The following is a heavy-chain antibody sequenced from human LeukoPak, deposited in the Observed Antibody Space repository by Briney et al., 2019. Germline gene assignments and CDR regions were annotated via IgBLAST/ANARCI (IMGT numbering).Heavy chain of an antibody. CDR3: ARVGLLRGGVIIMFDP. J-gene: IGHJ5*02. CDR1: GGSISSYS. CDR2: IYNSGRT. D-gene: IGHD3-10*01. Sequence: SETLSLTCTVSGGSISSYSWSWIRHPPGKGLEWIGSIYNSGRTNYNPSLKSRVTISVDTSKKQFSLKLTSVTAADTAVYYCARVGLLRGGVIIMFDPWGQGTLVTVSS. V-gene: IGHV4-59*08.